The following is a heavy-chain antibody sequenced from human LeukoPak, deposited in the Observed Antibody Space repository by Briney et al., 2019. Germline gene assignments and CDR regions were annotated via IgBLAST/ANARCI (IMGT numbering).Heavy chain of an antibody. CDR1: GGSISSGSYY. D-gene: IGHD6-6*01. CDR2: IYTSGST. CDR3: ARDHGYSSSSNIYYYYYMDV. V-gene: IGHV4-61*02. J-gene: IGHJ6*03. Sequence: SETLSLTCTASGGSISSGSYYWSWIRQPAGKGLEWIGRIYTSGSTNYNPSLKSRVTISVDTSKNQFSLKLSSVTAADTAVYYCARDHGYSSSSNIYYYYYMDVWGKGTTVTVSS.